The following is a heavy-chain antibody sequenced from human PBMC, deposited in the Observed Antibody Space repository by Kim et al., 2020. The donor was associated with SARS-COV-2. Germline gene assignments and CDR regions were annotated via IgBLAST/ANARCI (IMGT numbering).Heavy chain of an antibody. CDR2: INAGNGNT. D-gene: IGHD3-10*01. J-gene: IGHJ4*02. CDR1: GYTFTSYA. CDR3: ARKNTMVRGHSPFDY. Sequence: ASVKVSCKASGYTFTSYAMHWVRQAPGQRLEWMGWINAGNGNTKYSQKFQGRVTITRDTSASTAYMELSSLRSEDTAVYYCARKNTMVRGHSPFDYWGQGTLVTVPS. V-gene: IGHV1-3*01.